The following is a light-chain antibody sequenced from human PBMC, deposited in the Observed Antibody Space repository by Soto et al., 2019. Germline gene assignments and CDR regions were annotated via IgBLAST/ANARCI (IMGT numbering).Light chain of an antibody. CDR2: EVS. J-gene: IGLJ2*01. CDR3: SSYVGSNNLV. V-gene: IGLV2-8*01. Sequence: QSALTQPPSASGSPGQSVTISCTGTSSDVGGYNYVSWYQQHPGKAPKLVIYEVSKRPSGVPDRVSGSKSGNTASLTVSGLQAEDEADYYCSSYVGSNNLVFGGGTKLTVL. CDR1: SSDVGGYNY.